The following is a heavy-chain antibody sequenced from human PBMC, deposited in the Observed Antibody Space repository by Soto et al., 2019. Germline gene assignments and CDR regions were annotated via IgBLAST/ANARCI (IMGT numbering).Heavy chain of an antibody. CDR3: ATRAADYNFWSGYYSSYYFMDV. Sequence: PSETLSLTCTVSGGSISSYYWGWIRQPPGKGLEWIGYIYYSGSTNYNPSLKSRVTISVDTSKNQFSLKLSSVTAADTAVYYCATRAADYNFWSGYYSSYYFMDVWGKGTTVTVSS. D-gene: IGHD3-3*01. CDR2: IYYSGST. CDR1: GGSISSYY. J-gene: IGHJ6*03. V-gene: IGHV4-59*08.